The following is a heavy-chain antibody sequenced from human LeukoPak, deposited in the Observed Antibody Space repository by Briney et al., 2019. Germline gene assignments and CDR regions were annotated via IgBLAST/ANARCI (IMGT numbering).Heavy chain of an antibody. J-gene: IGHJ4*02. CDR1: GFTFRHYA. CDR3: AKDGKAGYSSSWYDFDY. Sequence: TGGSLRLSCVASGFTFRHYAMSWVRQAPGKGLEWVSGISWNSGSIGYADSVKGRFTISRDNAKNSLYLQMNSLRAEDTALYYCAKDGKAGYSSSWYDFDYWGQGTLVTVSS. D-gene: IGHD6-13*01. CDR2: ISWNSGSI. V-gene: IGHV3-9*01.